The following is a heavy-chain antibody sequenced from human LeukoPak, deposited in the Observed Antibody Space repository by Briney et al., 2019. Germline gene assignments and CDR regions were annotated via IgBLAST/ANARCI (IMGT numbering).Heavy chain of an antibody. D-gene: IGHD3-22*01. CDR1: GFTFSSYS. CDR2: ISSSSSYI. V-gene: IGHV3-21*01. Sequence: GGSLRLSCAASGFTFSSYSMNWVRQAPGKGLEWVSSISSSSSYIYYADSVKGRFTISRDNAKNSLYLQMNSLRAEDTAVYYCAGGFARIVVVIAFDYWGQGTLVTVSS. CDR3: AGGFARIVVVIAFDY. J-gene: IGHJ4*02.